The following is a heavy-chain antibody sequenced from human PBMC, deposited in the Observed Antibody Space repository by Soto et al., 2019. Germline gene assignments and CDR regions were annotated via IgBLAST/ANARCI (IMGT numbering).Heavy chain of an antibody. D-gene: IGHD3-3*01. V-gene: IGHV3-9*01. Sequence: EAQLVESGGGFVQPGRSLRLSCAGSGFIFDDFAIHWVWQAPGKGLEWVSGISWNSDSIGYADSVKGRFTISRDNAKNSLDLQMNSLRVEDTALYYCTKVGGLYDFWSGPFHFDLWGQGTLVTVSS. J-gene: IGHJ4*02. CDR3: TKVGGLYDFWSGPFHFDL. CDR2: ISWNSDSI. CDR1: GFIFDDFA.